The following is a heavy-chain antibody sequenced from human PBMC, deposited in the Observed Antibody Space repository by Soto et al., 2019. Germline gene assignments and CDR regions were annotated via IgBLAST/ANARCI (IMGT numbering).Heavy chain of an antibody. J-gene: IGHJ6*02. D-gene: IGHD3-16*01. Sequence: LSLTCTVSGDSISSGNKYRCWIRQAPGKGLEWIGYIFSSGTTYYNPSLKSRLTMPLDTSQNQFSLRLASVTDADSAVYYCARVPSPFDYYYAMDVWGQGTTVTVSS. V-gene: IGHV4-30-4*01. CDR2: IFSSGTT. CDR1: GDSISSGNKY. CDR3: ARVPSPFDYYYAMDV.